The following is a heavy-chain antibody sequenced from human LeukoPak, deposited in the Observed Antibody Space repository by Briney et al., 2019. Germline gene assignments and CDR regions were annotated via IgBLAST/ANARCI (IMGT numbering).Heavy chain of an antibody. CDR1: GSTFSSFW. J-gene: IGHJ3*02. CDR2: INSDGSST. Sequence: PGGSLRLSCAASGSTFSSFWMHWVRQAPGKGLVWVSRINSDGSSTTYADSVKGRFTISRDNAKNTVYLQMNSLKAEDTAVYYCTRPQHGDLYAFDIWGQGTMVTVSS. V-gene: IGHV3-74*01. D-gene: IGHD4-17*01. CDR3: TRPQHGDLYAFDI.